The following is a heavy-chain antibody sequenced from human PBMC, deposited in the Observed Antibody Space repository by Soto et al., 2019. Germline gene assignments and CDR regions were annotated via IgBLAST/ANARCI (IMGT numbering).Heavy chain of an antibody. Sequence: GGSLRLSCAASGFTFSSYSMNWVRQAPGKGLEWVSSISSSSSYIYYADSVKGRFTISRDNAKNSLYLQMNSLRAEDTAVYYCARVAPLSGSYDYFDYWGQGTLVTVSS. CDR1: GFTFSSYS. CDR2: ISSSSSYI. V-gene: IGHV3-21*01. J-gene: IGHJ4*02. D-gene: IGHD1-26*01. CDR3: ARVAPLSGSYDYFDY.